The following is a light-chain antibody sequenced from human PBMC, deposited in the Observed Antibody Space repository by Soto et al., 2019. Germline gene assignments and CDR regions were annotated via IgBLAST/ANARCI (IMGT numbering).Light chain of an antibody. CDR2: GAS. CDR1: QSVSSSH. CDR3: QQYGSSTLT. V-gene: IGKV3-20*01. Sequence: EIVLTQSPCTLPLSPGERATLSCRASQSVSSSHLAWYQHKPGQAPRLIIYGASSRATGIPDRFSGSGAGTDCTLIISRLEPEDVSVDYCQQYGSSTLTFGQGTRLEIK. J-gene: IGKJ5*01.